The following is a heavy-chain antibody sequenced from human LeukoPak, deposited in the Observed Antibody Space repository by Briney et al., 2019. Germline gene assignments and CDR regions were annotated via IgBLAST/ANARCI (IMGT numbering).Heavy chain of an antibody. D-gene: IGHD6-13*01. V-gene: IGHV3-48*04. CDR1: GFSFDTHG. CDR3: ARPPGYSSSWYELDP. CDR2: ISSSGSTI. Sequence: GGSLRLSCAASGFSFDTHGMHWVRQAPGKGLEWVSYISSSGSTIYYADSVKGRFTISRDNAKNSLYLQMNSLRAEDTAVYYCARPPGYSSSWYELDPWGQGTLVTVSS. J-gene: IGHJ5*02.